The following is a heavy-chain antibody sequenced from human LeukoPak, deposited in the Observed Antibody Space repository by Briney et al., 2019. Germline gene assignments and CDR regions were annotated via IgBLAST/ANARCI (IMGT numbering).Heavy chain of an antibody. D-gene: IGHD4-17*01. V-gene: IGHV3-74*01. CDR2: ISTDGSIT. J-gene: IGHJ4*02. Sequence: PGGSLRLSCAASGFTFSSYWMHWVRQTPGKGLVWVSRISTDGSITGYADSVKGRFTISRDDAKNTVYLQVNSLRAEDTAVYYCTRDRTTVTLFDSWGQGTLVIVSS. CDR3: TRDRTTVTLFDS. CDR1: GFTFSSYW.